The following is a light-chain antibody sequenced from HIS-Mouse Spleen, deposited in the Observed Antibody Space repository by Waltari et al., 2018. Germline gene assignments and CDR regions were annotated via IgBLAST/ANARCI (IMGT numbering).Light chain of an antibody. CDR1: SSTIGSNY. CDR2: RKN. Sequence: QSVLTQPPSASGTPGQRVTISCSGSSSTIGSNYVSWYQQLPGTAPKRRIDRKNQRPSGVPDRFSGSKSGTSASLAISGLRSEDEADYYCAAWDDSLSGPRVFGGGTKLTVL. V-gene: IGLV1-47*01. J-gene: IGLJ2*01. CDR3: AAWDDSLSGPRV.